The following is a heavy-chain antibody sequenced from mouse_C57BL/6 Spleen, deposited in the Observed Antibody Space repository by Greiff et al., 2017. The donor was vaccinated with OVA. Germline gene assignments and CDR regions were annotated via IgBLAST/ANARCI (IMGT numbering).Heavy chain of an antibody. CDR1: GFTFTDYY. CDR3: ARDSIYYDYDYYAMDY. J-gene: IGHJ4*01. V-gene: IGHV7-3*01. Sequence: EVKLQESGGGLVQPGGSLSLSCAASGFTFTDYYMSWVRQPPGKALEWLGFIRNKANGYTTEYSASVKGRFTISRDNSQSILYLQMNALRAEDSATYYCARDSIYYDYDYYAMDYWGQGTSVTVSS. CDR2: IRNKANGYTT. D-gene: IGHD2-4*01.